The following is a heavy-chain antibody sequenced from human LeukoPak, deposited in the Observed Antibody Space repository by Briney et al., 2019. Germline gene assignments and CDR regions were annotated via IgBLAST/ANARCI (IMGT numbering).Heavy chain of an antibody. CDR3: AKDSRTRRIGYFGY. CDR1: GFTFDDYA. J-gene: IGHJ4*02. CDR2: ISWSSGSI. Sequence: PGGPLRLSCAASGFTFDDYAMHWVRQSPGKGLEGVSGISWSSGSIGYADSVKGRFTISRDNAKNSLYLQMNSLRAEDTALYYCAKDSRTRRIGYFGYWGQGTLVTVSS. V-gene: IGHV3-9*01. D-gene: IGHD2-15*01.